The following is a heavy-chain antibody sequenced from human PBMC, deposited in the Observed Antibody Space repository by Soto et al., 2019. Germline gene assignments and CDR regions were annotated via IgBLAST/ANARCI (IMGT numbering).Heavy chain of an antibody. CDR1: GFTFSSYA. Sequence: GGSLRLSCAASGFTFSSYAMGWVRQAPGKGLQWVSAISASGVTTYYADSVKGRFTISRDNSKNTLFLQMNSLRAEDTAVYYCAKDSGYCSSTTCMFDYWGQGSLVTVSS. CDR3: AKDSGYCSSTTCMFDY. D-gene: IGHD2-2*03. CDR2: ISASGVTT. J-gene: IGHJ4*02. V-gene: IGHV3-23*01.